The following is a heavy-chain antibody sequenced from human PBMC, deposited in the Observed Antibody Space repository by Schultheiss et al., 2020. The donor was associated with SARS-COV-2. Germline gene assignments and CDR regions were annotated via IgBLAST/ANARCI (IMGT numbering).Heavy chain of an antibody. CDR3: ARHHCQRCQLGN. Sequence: SETLSLTCGVPGGSINTDFYYWAWIRQPPGKGLEWIGYISDAGRTNYNPSLTSRVIISADPSKKQISLNLTSVTAADTAVYYCARHHCQRCQLGNWGQGTLVTVSS. D-gene: IGHD4/OR15-4a*01. CDR2: ISDAGRT. V-gene: IGHV4-61*05. CDR1: GGSINTDFYY. J-gene: IGHJ4*02.